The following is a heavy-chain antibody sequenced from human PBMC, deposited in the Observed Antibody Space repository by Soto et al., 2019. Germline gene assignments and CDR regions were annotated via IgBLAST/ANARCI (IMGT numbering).Heavy chain of an antibody. CDR2: ISGSGGST. J-gene: IGHJ4*02. D-gene: IGHD2-8*01. CDR1: GFTFSSYA. V-gene: IGHV3-23*01. CDR3: EKDCLGYCTNGVK. Sequence: GGSLRLSCAASGFTFSSYAMSWVRQAPGKGLEWVSAISGSGGSTYYADSVKGRFTISRDNSKNTLYLQMNSLRAEDTAVYYCEKDCLGYCTNGVKWGQGTLVTVSS.